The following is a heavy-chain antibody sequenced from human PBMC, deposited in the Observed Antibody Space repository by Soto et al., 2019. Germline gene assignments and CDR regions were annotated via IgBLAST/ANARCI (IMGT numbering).Heavy chain of an antibody. CDR3: ARVEWLPTTPRDYNYYYGNDV. CDR1: GGFISSYY. V-gene: IGHV4-59*01. D-gene: IGHD3-3*01. J-gene: IGHJ6*02. Sequence: SETLSLTCTVSGGFISSYYWSWIRQPPGKGLEWIGYIYYSGSTKYTPSLKSRVTISVDTSKNKFSLKLSTLTAADTAVYYCARVEWLPTTPRDYNYYYGNDVWGQGTTVTVSS. CDR2: IYYSGST.